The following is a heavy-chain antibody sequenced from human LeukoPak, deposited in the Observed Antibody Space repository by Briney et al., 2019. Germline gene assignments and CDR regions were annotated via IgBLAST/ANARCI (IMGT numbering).Heavy chain of an antibody. CDR1: GLTFSSHW. Sequence: GGSLRLSCAASGLTFSSHWMHWVRQAPGKGLEWVSTITTSDGNTYYADSVKGRFTVSRDNSKNTLFLQMNSLRAEDTAVYYCAKDGGLWVSAHWGDSWGRGTLVTVSS. J-gene: IGHJ4*02. CDR2: ITTSDGNT. D-gene: IGHD7-27*01. CDR3: AKDGGLWVSAHWGDS. V-gene: IGHV3-23*01.